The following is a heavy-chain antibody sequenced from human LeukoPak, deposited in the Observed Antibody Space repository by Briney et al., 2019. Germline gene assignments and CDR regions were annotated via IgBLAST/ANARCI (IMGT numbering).Heavy chain of an antibody. CDR2: ISSSGSTI. J-gene: IGHJ6*03. CDR3: ARVNWGNLYYYYYMDV. V-gene: IGHV3-48*03. D-gene: IGHD3-16*01. Sequence: GGSLRLSCAASGFTFSSYEMNWVRQAPGKGLEWVSYISSSGSTIYYADSVKGRFTISRDNAKNSLYLQMNSLRAEDTAVYYCARVNWGNLYYYYYMDVWGKGTTVTISS. CDR1: GFTFSSYE.